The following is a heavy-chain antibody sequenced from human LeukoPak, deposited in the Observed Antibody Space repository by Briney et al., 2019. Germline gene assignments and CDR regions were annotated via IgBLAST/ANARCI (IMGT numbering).Heavy chain of an antibody. D-gene: IGHD2-2*01. CDR3: ATSPQSRDCSSTSCYSYYYMDV. V-gene: IGHV3-23*01. J-gene: IGHJ6*03. CDR1: GFAFNMFA. Sequence: GGSLRLSCAGTGFAFNMFAIDWVRQAPGKGLEWVSGLSRGGSTTNYADSVKGRFTISRDKSQNSVFLQLNSLRPEDTAVYYCATSPQSRDCSSTSCYSYYYMDVWGKGTTVTVSS. CDR2: LSRGGSTT.